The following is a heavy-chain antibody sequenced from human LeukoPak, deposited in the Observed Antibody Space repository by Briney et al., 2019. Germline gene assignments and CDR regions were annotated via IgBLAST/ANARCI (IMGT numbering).Heavy chain of an antibody. CDR2: ISAYGNT. J-gene: IGHJ4*02. CDR1: GYTFTIYG. Sequence: VASVKVSCKTSGYTFTIYGISWVRQAARQGLEWMGLISAYGNTNYAQNLQGRVTMTTDTSTSTAYMELRSLRSDDTAVYYCARGIIGYYFDYWGQGTLVTVSS. D-gene: IGHD2-15*01. V-gene: IGHV1-18*01. CDR3: ARGIIGYYFDY.